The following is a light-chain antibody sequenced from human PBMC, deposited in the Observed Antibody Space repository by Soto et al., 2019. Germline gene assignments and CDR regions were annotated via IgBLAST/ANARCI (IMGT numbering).Light chain of an antibody. CDR3: QQRSIWPLT. V-gene: IGKV1-17*01. CDR1: QDIRSD. Sequence: DIQMTQSPSSLSASVGDRVTITCRASQDIRSDLGWFQQKPGKAPKRLIYAASTLQSGVPSRFSGSRSGTEFTLTINSLEPEDFAVYHCQQRSIWPLTFGGGTRVE. J-gene: IGKJ4*01. CDR2: AAS.